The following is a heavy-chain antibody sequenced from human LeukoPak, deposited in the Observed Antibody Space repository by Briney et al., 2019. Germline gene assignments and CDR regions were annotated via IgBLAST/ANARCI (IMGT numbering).Heavy chain of an antibody. Sequence: ASVKVSCKASGYTFTNYAMNWVRQAPGQGLEWMGWINTNTGNPTYAQGFTGRFVFSLDTSVSTAYLQISSLKAEDTAVYYCARYYDTKARGWFDPWGQGTLVTVSS. CDR3: ARYYDTKARGWFDP. CDR1: GYTFTNYA. D-gene: IGHD3-22*01. CDR2: INTNTGNP. J-gene: IGHJ5*02. V-gene: IGHV7-4-1*02.